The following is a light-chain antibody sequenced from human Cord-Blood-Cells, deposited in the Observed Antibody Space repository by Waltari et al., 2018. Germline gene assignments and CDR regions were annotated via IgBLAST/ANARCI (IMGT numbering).Light chain of an antibody. Sequence: QSAPTQPASVSGSPGQSITLSCTGTSSDVGGYNYVSWYQQPPGKAPKLMIYEVSNRPSGVSNRFSGSKSGNTASLTISGLQAEDEADYYCSSYTSSSTRVFGGGTKLTVL. CDR3: SSYTSSSTRV. CDR2: EVS. V-gene: IGLV2-14*01. J-gene: IGLJ2*01. CDR1: SSDVGGYNY.